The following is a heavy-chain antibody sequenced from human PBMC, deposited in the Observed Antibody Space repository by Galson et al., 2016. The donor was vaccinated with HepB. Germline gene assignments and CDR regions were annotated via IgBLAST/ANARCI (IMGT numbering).Heavy chain of an antibody. V-gene: IGHV3-30*09. CDR2: VSFDGTKK. CDR3: ARLTGFKRYFGWSIDMSLDS. CDR1: GFTFSSFA. Sequence: SLRLSCAASGFTFSSFAMHWVRQAPGKGLEWVAIVSFDGTKKFYVDSVKGRFAISRDNSKNTLYLQMDGLRFEDTAVYYCARLTGFKRYFGWSIDMSLDSWGQGTMVTVSS. J-gene: IGHJ4*02. D-gene: IGHD3-9*01.